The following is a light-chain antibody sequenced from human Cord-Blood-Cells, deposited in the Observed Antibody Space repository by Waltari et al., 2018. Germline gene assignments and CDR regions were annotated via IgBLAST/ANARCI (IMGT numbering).Light chain of an antibody. Sequence: EIVMTQSPATLSVSPGERATLSCRASQIVSSNLACYQQKPVQAPRLLIYGASTRATGIPARFSGSGSGTEFTLTISSLQSEDFAVYYCQQYNNWYNFGHGTKLEIK. CDR3: QQYNNWYN. V-gene: IGKV3-15*01. CDR1: QIVSSN. CDR2: GAS. J-gene: IGKJ2*01.